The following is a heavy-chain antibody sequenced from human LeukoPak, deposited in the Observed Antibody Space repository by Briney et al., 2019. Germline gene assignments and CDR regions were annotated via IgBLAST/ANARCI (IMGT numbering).Heavy chain of an antibody. CDR3: ARALTYYDILTGYYLDY. J-gene: IGHJ4*02. CDR2: ISSSSSYI. V-gene: IGHV3-21*01. Sequence: GGSLRLSCAASGFTFSSYSMNWVRQAPGKGLEWVSSISSSSSYIYYADSVKGRFTISRDNAKNSLYLQMNSLRAEDTAVYYRARALTYYDILTGYYLDYWGQGTLVAVSS. CDR1: GFTFSSYS. D-gene: IGHD3-9*01.